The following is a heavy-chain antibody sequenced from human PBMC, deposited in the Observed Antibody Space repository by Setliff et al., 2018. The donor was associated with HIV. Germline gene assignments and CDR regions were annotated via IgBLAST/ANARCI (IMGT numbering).Heavy chain of an antibody. CDR2: IYYRGSI. J-gene: IGHJ4*02. D-gene: IGHD3-22*01. CDR3: ARDHKYCYDSSGLDY. Sequence: SETLSLTCTVSGGSISSSTYYWGWIRQPPGMGLEWIGGIYYRGSIYYNPSLKSRVTISVDTSKNQFSLNLSSVTAADTAVYYCARDHKYCYDSSGLDYWGQGTLVTVSS. V-gene: IGHV4-39*07. CDR1: GGSISSSTYY.